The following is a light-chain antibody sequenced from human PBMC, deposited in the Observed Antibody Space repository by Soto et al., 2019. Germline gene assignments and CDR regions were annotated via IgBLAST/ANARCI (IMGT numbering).Light chain of an antibody. Sequence: KQSPGAVSLYTGERATLSCRARQSLRSSYLAWYQQKPGQAPRILIYAASSRATGIPDRFSGSGSETDFTLTISRLEPEDSAVYYCPQYDTSPRTFGQ. V-gene: IGKV3-20*01. J-gene: IGKJ1*01. CDR1: QSLRSSY. CDR2: AAS. CDR3: PQYDTSPRT.